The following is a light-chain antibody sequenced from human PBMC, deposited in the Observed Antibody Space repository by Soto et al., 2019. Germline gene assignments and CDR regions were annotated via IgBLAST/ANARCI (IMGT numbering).Light chain of an antibody. Sequence: VMTQAPATLSVSPVEIATLSFRASQTINNNVAWYQLKDGQVPRLLIYGASTRATDVPARFSGSGSGTEFTLTISSLQSEDFAEYHCQQYNNWPQTCGQGTKGDIK. CDR1: QTINNN. CDR3: QQYNNWPQT. J-gene: IGKJ1*01. V-gene: IGKV3-15*01. CDR2: GAS.